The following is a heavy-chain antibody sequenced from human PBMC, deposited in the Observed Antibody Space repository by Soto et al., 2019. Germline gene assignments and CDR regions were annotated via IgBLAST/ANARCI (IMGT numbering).Heavy chain of an antibody. D-gene: IGHD6-6*01. V-gene: IGHV3-23*01. CDR3: ARSSSSSGP. CDR1: GLTFSRYA. Sequence: EGQLLESGGSLVQPGGSLRLYCAASGLTFSRYAMSWVRQGPGKGLEWVSAISDSGGTTYYADSVKGRFTISRDNSKSTLYLQRNSLRDEDTAIYYCARSSSSSGPWGQGTLVTVSS. CDR2: ISDSGGTT. J-gene: IGHJ4*02.